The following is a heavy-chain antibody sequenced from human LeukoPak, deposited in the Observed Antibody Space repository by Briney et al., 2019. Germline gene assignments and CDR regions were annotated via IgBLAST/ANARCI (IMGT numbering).Heavy chain of an antibody. D-gene: IGHD1-26*01. CDR2: ISSSGNTI. Sequence: GGSLRLSCAASGFTLSSYEMNWVRQAPGKGLERISYISSSGNTIYYADSVKGRFTISRDNAKNSLYLQMNSLRAEDTAVYYCARVKSGSYYDDWGQGTLVTVSS. J-gene: IGHJ4*02. CDR3: ARVKSGSYYDD. CDR1: GFTLSSYE. V-gene: IGHV3-48*03.